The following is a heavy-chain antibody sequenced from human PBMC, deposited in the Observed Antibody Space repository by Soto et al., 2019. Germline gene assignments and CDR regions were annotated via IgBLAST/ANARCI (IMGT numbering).Heavy chain of an antibody. D-gene: IGHD4-17*01. CDR3: ARDFSDPSLRGYYSGMDV. CDR1: GFTFSSYG. J-gene: IGHJ6*02. V-gene: IGHV3-33*01. Sequence: PGGSLRLSCVVSGFTFSSYGMHWVRQAPGKGPEWVAVIWYNGSNKYYGDSVKGRFTISRDNSKNTLYLQMNSLRAEDTAVYYCARDFSDPSLRGYYSGMDVWGQGTTVTVSS. CDR2: IWYNGSNK.